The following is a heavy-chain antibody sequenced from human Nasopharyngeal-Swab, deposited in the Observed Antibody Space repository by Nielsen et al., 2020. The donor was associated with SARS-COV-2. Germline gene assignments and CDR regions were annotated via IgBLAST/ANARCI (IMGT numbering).Heavy chain of an antibody. J-gene: IGHJ4*02. V-gene: IGHV3-48*02. CDR3: ARDNDFWSGYHPSADD. D-gene: IGHD3-3*01. CDR1: GFTFSSYS. Sequence: GESLKISCAASGFTFSSYSMNWVRQAPGKGLEWVSYISSSSSTIYYADSVKGRFTISRDNAKNSLYLQMNSLRDEDTAVYYCARDNDFWSGYHPSADDWGQGTLVTVSS. CDR2: ISSSSSTI.